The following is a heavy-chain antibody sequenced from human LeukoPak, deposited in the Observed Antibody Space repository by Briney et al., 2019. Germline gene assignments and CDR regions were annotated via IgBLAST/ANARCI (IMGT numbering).Heavy chain of an antibody. CDR2: IYYSGST. D-gene: IGHD1-14*01. J-gene: IGHJ4*02. Sequence: PSETLSLTCTVSGDSISSSSYYWGWIRQPPGKGLEWIGSIYYSGSTYYNPSLKSRVTISVDTSKNQFSLKLSSVTAADTAVYYCARDITGSFDYWGQGNLVTVSS. V-gene: IGHV4-39*07. CDR1: GDSISSSSYY. CDR3: ARDITGSFDY.